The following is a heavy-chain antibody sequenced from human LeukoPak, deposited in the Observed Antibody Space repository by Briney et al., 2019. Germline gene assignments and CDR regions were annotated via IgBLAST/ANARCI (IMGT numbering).Heavy chain of an antibody. CDR2: INPHSGAT. D-gene: IGHD6-19*01. V-gene: IGHV1-2*02. CDR1: GYTFTGYY. Sequence: ASVKVSCKASGYTFTGYYIHWVRQAPGQGPEWMGWINPHSGATNYAQKFQGRVTMTRDTSISTAYMELSRLRSDDTAVYYCARDRALAGTNVDAFDIWGQGTMVTVSS. CDR3: ARDRALAGTNVDAFDI. J-gene: IGHJ3*02.